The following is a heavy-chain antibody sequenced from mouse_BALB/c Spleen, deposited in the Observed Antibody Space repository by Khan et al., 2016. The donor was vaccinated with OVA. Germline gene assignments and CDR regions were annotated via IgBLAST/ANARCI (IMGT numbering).Heavy chain of an antibody. Sequence: VQLQQSGTVLARPGASVKMSCKASGYSFTSYWMHWVKQRPGLGLEWIGAIYPGISDTRYNQKFKGKAKLTAVTSASTAYMELSSLTNDDSAVYYCTRSYDSYYFDYWGQGTLITVAS. CDR1: GYSFTSYW. CDR2: IYPGISDT. D-gene: IGHD2-4*01. J-gene: IGHJ2*01. V-gene: IGHV1-5*01. CDR3: TRSYDSYYFDY.